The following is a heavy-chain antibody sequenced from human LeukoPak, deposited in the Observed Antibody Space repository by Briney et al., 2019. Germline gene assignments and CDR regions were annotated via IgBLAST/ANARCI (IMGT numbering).Heavy chain of an antibody. CDR2: ISWNSGRV. D-gene: IGHD2-2*01. CDR1: GFIFDDYA. V-gene: IGHV3-9*01. CDR3: AKDWGGGCSSSSCSETAIYNYGMDL. J-gene: IGHJ6*02. Sequence: PGRSLRLSCAASGFIFDDYAMHWVRQAPGKGLEWVSGISWNSGRVDYADSVKGRFNISRDNAKNSLHPQMSSLRPEDTALYYCAKDWGGGCSSSSCSETAIYNYGMDLWGQGTTVTVSS.